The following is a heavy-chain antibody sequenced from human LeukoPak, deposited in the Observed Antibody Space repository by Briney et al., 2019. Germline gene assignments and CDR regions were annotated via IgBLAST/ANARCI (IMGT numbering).Heavy chain of an antibody. CDR2: IIPIFGTT. CDR3: ARDPLGHCSSTNCYTRMEFDY. D-gene: IGHD2-2*02. Sequence: ASVKVSCKASGGTFSSYGISWVRQAPGQGLEWMGGIIPIFGTTNYAQKFQDRLTITADESTSTAYMELSSLRSEDTAVYYCARDPLGHCSSTNCYTRMEFDYWGQGTLVTVSS. CDR1: GGTFSSYG. V-gene: IGHV1-69*13. J-gene: IGHJ4*02.